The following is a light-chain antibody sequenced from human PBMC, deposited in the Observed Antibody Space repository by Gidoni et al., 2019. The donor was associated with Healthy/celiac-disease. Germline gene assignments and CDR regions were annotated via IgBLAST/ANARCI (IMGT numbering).Light chain of an antibody. V-gene: IGLV3-19*01. Sequence: SSELTQDPAVSVALGQTVRITCQGDSLSSYYASWYQQKPGQAPVLVIYGKNNRPSGIPDRFSGSSSGNTASLTITEAQAEDEADYYCNSRDSSGNHLEWVFGGGTKRTVL. CDR3: NSRDSSGNHLEWV. CDR1: SLSSYY. CDR2: GKN. J-gene: IGLJ3*02.